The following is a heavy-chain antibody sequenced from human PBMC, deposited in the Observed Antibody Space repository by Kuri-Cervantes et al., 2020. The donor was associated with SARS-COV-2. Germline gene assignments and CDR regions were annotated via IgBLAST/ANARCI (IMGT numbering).Heavy chain of an antibody. CDR1: GFTFSSYS. CDR2: ISSSNNYI. J-gene: IGHJ5*02. CDR3: ATVVLIPFRVRLGSGVWFDP. Sequence: GGSLRLSCAASGFTFSSYSMNWVRQAPGKGLEWVSSISSSNNYIYYADSVKGRFTISRDNAKNSLYLQVNSLRAEDTAVYYCATVVLIPFRVRLGSGVWFDPWGQGTLVTVSS. D-gene: IGHD2-15*01. V-gene: IGHV3-21*04.